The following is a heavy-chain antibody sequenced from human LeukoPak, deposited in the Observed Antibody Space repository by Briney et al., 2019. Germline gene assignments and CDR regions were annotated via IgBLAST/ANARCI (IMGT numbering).Heavy chain of an antibody. D-gene: IGHD3-16*01. Sequence: GGSLRLSCAASGFTFSTYGMHWVRQAPGKGLEWVTVIWHDGSHKDYAGSVKGRFTISRDNPKNTLYLQMNDLRAEDTAMYYRARGWGSNVYASAFDVWGQGTMVTVSS. CDR3: ARGWGSNVYASAFDV. V-gene: IGHV3-33*01. CDR1: GFTFSTYG. J-gene: IGHJ3*01. CDR2: IWHDGSHK.